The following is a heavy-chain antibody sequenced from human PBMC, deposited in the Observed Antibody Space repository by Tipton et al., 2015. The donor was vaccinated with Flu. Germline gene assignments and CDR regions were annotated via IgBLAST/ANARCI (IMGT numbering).Heavy chain of an antibody. CDR2: IWSDGSTE. D-gene: IGHD1-14*01. V-gene: IGHV3-33*01. J-gene: IGHJ4*02. CDR1: GFTFSNYG. CDR3: VREIGTAVFYFDH. Sequence: SLRLSCAVSGFTFSNYGMHWVRQTPGKGLEWVAVIWSDGSTEYYADSVKGRFTISRDNSRGTLYLHMNSLRGDDTAVYFCVREIGTAVFYFDHWRQGALVTFTS.